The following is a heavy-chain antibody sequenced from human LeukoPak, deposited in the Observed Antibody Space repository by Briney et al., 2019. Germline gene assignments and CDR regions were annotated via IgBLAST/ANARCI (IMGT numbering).Heavy chain of an antibody. CDR1: GFTFSRYW. J-gene: IGHJ4*02. Sequence: GGSLRLSCAVSGFTFSRYWMSWVRQAPGKGLEWVSAISGSGGSTYYADSVKGRFTIYRDNSKNTLYLQMNSLRAEDTAVYYCAKDLFSGSYYYYFDYWGQGTLVTVSS. D-gene: IGHD1-26*01. CDR2: ISGSGGST. CDR3: AKDLFSGSYYYYFDY. V-gene: IGHV3-23*01.